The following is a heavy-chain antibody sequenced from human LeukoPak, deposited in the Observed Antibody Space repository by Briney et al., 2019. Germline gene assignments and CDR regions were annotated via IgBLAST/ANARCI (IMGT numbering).Heavy chain of an antibody. D-gene: IGHD5-18*01. Sequence: GGSLRLSCAASGFTFSSYWMSWVRQAPGKGLEWVANIKKDGSENYYVDSEKGRFTISRDNAKKSLYLQMKSLRAEDTAVYYCARHLSGVTGYSYGRGIDYWGQGTLVTVSS. V-gene: IGHV3-7*01. CDR1: GFTFSSYW. J-gene: IGHJ4*02. CDR2: IKKDGSEN. CDR3: ARHLSGVTGYSYGRGIDY.